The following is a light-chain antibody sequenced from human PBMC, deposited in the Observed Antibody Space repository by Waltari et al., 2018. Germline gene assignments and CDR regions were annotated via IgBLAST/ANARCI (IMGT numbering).Light chain of an antibody. CDR3: QHYNEWPQYT. CDR1: QSVGDN. CDR2: GAS. J-gene: IGKJ2*01. Sequence: EIVLTQSPATLSVSPGGTAPLSCRASQSVGDNLAWYQQKHGQAPRLLIYGASRRATDIPDRFSGSGSGTEFTLTISTLHSEDFAVYFCQHYNEWPQYTFAQGTKVEIK. V-gene: IGKV3-15*01.